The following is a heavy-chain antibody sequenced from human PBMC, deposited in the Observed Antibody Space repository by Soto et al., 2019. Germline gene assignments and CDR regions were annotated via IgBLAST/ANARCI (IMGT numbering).Heavy chain of an antibody. CDR2: IVVGSGNT. V-gene: IGHV1-58*01. CDR1: GFTFASSA. CDR3: AAAHYGGNPASDY. J-gene: IGHJ4*02. D-gene: IGHD4-17*01. Sequence: SVKVSCKASGFTFASSAVQWVRQARGQRLEWIGWIVVGSGNTNYAQKFQERVTITRDMSTSTAYMELSSLRSEDTAVYYCAAAHYGGNPASDYWGQGTLVTVSS.